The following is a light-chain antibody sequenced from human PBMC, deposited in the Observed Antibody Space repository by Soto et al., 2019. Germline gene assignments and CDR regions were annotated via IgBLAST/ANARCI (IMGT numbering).Light chain of an antibody. CDR1: QGISNS. CDR3: QKYNHAPST. J-gene: IGKJ1*01. Sequence: DIQMTQSPSSLSASVGDRATITCGASQGISNSLAWYQQKPGNVPNLLIYAASTLQSAVPSRFSGSGSGTDFTLTISSLQPEYVATYYCQKYNHAPSTFGQGTKVEIK. CDR2: AAS. V-gene: IGKV1-27*01.